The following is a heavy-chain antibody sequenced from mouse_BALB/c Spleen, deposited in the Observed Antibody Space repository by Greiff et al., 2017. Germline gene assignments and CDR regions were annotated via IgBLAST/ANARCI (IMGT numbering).Heavy chain of an antibody. CDR1: GFTFSSYT. CDR3: TRDGNYEGNYFDY. D-gene: IGHD2-1*01. J-gene: IGHJ2*01. V-gene: IGHV5-6-4*01. CDR2: ISSGGSYT. Sequence: EVMLVESGGGLVKPGGSLKLSCVASGFTFSSYTMSWVRQTPEKRLEWVATISSGGSYTYYPDSVKGRFTISRDNAKNTLYLQMSSLKSEDTAMYYCTRDGNYEGNYFDYWGQGTTLTVSS.